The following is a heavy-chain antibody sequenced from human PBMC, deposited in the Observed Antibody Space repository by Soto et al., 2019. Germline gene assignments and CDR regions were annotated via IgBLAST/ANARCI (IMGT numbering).Heavy chain of an antibody. Sequence: GGSLRLSCAASGFTFDDYAMHWVRQAPGKGLEWVSGISWNSGSIGYADSVKGRFTISRDNAKNSLYLQMNSLRAEDTALYYCAKDSGGGYDSDFDYWGQGTLVTVSS. V-gene: IGHV3-9*01. D-gene: IGHD5-12*01. J-gene: IGHJ4*02. CDR3: AKDSGGGYDSDFDY. CDR2: ISWNSGSI. CDR1: GFTFDDYA.